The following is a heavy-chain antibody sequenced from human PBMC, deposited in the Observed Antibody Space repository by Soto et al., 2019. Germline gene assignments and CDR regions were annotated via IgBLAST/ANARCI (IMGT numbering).Heavy chain of an antibody. CDR1: GGPFSSYA. CDR3: ASPENPYARRTSCCAFDY. Sequence: QVQLVQSGAEVKKPGSSVKVSCKASGGPFSSYAISWVRQAPGQGIEWMGGIIPIFGTANYAQKFQGRVTITADETTRTAYMELSSLRSEDTAVYYCASPENPYARRTSCCAFDYWGQGTLVTVSS. CDR2: IIPIFGTA. D-gene: IGHD2-8*01. J-gene: IGHJ4*02. V-gene: IGHV1-69*01.